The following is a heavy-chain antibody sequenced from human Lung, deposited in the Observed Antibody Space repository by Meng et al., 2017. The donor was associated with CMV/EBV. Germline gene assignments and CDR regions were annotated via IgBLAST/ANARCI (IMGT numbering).Heavy chain of an antibody. J-gene: IGHJ1*01. CDR3: ARKTDTGGWNFHH. CDR2: INPSNGGT. CDR1: GYTFTGYY. V-gene: IGHV1-2*02. D-gene: IGHD3-16*01. Sequence: ASXXVSXKASGYTFTGYYLYWVRQAPGQGLEWTGWINPSNGGTNYAQRFQGRVTMTRDTSITTVYMELSRLTSDDTAVYYCARKTDTGGWNFHHWGQGTLVTVSS.